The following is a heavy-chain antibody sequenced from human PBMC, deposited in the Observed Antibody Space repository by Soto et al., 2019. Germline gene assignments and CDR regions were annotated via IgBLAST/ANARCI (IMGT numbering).Heavy chain of an antibody. Sequence: EVQLVESGGGLVQPGGSLRLSCAASGFTLRSYWMSWVRQAPGKGLEWVANINQDESEKYFVDSVRGRFTISRDNAKNSLYLQMNSLRAEDTAVYYCARDCSSADYPPHTSDSWGQGTLVTVSS. CDR1: GFTLRSYW. J-gene: IGHJ4*02. D-gene: IGHD2-2*01. CDR2: INQDESEK. CDR3: ARDCSSADYPPHTSDS. V-gene: IGHV3-7*01.